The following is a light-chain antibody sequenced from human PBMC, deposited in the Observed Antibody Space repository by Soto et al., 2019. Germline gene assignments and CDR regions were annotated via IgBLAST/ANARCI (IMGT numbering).Light chain of an antibody. V-gene: IGLV2-14*01. Sequence: QSALTQPASVSGSHGQSITISCTGTSSDVGGYNYVSWYQQHPGKAPKLMIYEVNNRPSGVSNRFSGSKSGNTASLTISGLQAEDEADYYCSSYTSSSTLVVFGGGTKVTVL. CDR3: SSYTSSSTLVV. CDR2: EVN. CDR1: SSDVGGYNY. J-gene: IGLJ2*01.